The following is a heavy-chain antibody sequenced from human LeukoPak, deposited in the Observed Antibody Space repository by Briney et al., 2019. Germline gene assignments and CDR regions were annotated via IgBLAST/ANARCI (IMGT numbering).Heavy chain of an antibody. Sequence: ASVKVSCKTSGYTFSSYGISWVRQAPGHGLEWMGWINPNSGGTNYAQKFQGRVTMTRDTSISTAYMELSRLRSDDTAVYYCARDNCSSTSCYSYMDVWGKGTTVTVSS. D-gene: IGHD2-2*02. J-gene: IGHJ6*03. V-gene: IGHV1-2*02. CDR3: ARDNCSSTSCYSYMDV. CDR2: INPNSGGT. CDR1: GYTFSSYG.